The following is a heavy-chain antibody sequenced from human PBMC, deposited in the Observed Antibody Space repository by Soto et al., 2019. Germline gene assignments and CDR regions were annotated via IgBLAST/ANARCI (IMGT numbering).Heavy chain of an antibody. CDR3: ARAFGSYYDSSGKFDP. CDR2: IYYSGST. Sequence: PSETLSLTCTVSGGSVSSVSYYWSWIRQPPGKGLEWIGYIYYSGSTNYNPSLKSRVTISVDTSKNQFSLKLSSVTAADTAVYYCARAFGSYYDSSGKFDPWGQGTLVTVSS. D-gene: IGHD3-22*01. CDR1: GGSVSSVSYY. J-gene: IGHJ5*02. V-gene: IGHV4-61*01.